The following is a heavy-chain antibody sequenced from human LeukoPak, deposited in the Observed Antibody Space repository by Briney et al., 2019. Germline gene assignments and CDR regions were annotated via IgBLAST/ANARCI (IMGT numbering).Heavy chain of an antibody. V-gene: IGHV4-34*01. CDR3: ARDGYGLDY. CDR2: INHSGST. J-gene: IGHJ4*02. D-gene: IGHD3-22*01. Sequence: SETLSLTCAVYGGSFSGYYWSWIRQPPGKGLEWIGEINHSGSTNYNPSLKSRVTISVDTSKNQFSLKLSSVTAADTAVYYCARDGYGLDYWGQGTLVTVSS. CDR1: GGSFSGYY.